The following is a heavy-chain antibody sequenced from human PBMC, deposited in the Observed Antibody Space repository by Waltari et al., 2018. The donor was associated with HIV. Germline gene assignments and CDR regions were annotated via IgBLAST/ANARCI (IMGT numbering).Heavy chain of an antibody. J-gene: IGHJ4*02. V-gene: IGHV3-21*02. D-gene: IGHD3-10*02. Sequence: EVQLVESGGGLVKPGGSLRLSCTASGLTFSTDPMNWVRQAPGKGLGWVSSSSSGTSYIDYADSVTGRFTVSRDNAKNSLFLQMNSLRADDTAVYYCARQQLGSGALDLWGQGTLVTVSS. CDR2: SSSGTSYI. CDR3: ARQQLGSGALDL. CDR1: GLTFSTDP.